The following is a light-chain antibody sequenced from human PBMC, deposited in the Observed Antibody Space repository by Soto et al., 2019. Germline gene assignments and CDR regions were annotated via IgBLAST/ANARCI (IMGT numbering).Light chain of an antibody. V-gene: IGKV1-5*01. CDR1: QSISTR. J-gene: IGKJ1*01. Sequence: DIQMTQSPSTLSASFGDRVTITCRASQSISTRLDWYQQKPGKAPKLLIYDASSLESGVPSRSSGSASGTEFTLTISRLAPEDFEVYYCQQYGTSLWPFGQGTKVDIK. CDR2: DAS. CDR3: QQYGTSLWP.